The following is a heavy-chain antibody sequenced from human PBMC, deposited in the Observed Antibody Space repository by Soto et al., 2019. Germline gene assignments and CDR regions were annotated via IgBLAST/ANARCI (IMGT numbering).Heavy chain of an antibody. V-gene: IGHV1-69*06. Sequence: VQLVQSGAEVKKPGSSVKVSCKASGDTFSSYAINWVRQAHGQGLEWMGGIIPIFGTANYAQNFQGRVTITADKSTSTAYMELRSLRSEDTSVYYCARDLRRRCTSTSCDYDYWGQGTLVTVSS. D-gene: IGHD2-2*01. CDR1: GDTFSSYA. CDR2: IIPIFGTA. CDR3: ARDLRRRCTSTSCDYDY. J-gene: IGHJ4*02.